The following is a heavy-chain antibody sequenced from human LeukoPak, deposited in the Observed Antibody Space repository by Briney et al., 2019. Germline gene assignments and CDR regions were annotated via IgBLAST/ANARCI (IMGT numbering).Heavy chain of an antibody. CDR2: IYHGGST. Sequence: PSETLTLTCAVSGGSISSGGYSWSWIRQPPGKGLEWIGYIYHGGSTYYNPSLKSRVTISVDTSKNQFSLKLSSVTAADTAVYYCARDTTWGQGTLVTVSS. V-gene: IGHV4-30-2*01. CDR1: GGSISSGGYS. CDR3: ARDTT. D-gene: IGHD2-21*02. J-gene: IGHJ5*02.